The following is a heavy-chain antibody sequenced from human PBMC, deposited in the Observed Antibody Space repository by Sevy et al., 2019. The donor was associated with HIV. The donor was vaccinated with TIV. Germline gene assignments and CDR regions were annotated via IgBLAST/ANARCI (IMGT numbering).Heavy chain of an antibody. V-gene: IGHV3-53*01. CDR1: GFAVSNNY. D-gene: IGHD3-22*01. CDR2: IYSGDST. J-gene: IGHJ3*02. CDR3: ARLSVYYYDSSGYYTTGNAFDI. Sequence: GGSLRLSCAASGFAVSNNYMSWVSQAPGKGLQSVSVIYSGDSTYYADSVKGRFTISRDNSKNTLYLQMNSLRAEDTTVYYCARLSVYYYDSSGYYTTGNAFDIWGQGTMVTVSS.